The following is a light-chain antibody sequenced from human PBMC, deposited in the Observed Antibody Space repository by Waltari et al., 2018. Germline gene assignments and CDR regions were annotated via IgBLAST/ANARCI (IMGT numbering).Light chain of an antibody. V-gene: IGLV4-69*01. CDR3: QTGGFGIWV. J-gene: IGLJ3*02. Sequence: LMLTQSPSASASLGASVKLTCTLSRGPSSYAIARHQQQPEKGPRYLLKVNSDGSHIKGDGSPDRFSGSSSGAERYLTISSLQSEDEADYYCQTGGFGIWVFGGGTKLTVL. CDR1: RGPSSYA. CDR2: VNSDGSH.